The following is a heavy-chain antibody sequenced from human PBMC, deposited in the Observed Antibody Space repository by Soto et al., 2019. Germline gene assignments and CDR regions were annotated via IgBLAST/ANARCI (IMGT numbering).Heavy chain of an antibody. CDR1: GASLSDHDW. CDR2: IHDSGNT. J-gene: IGHJ4*02. D-gene: IGHD3-10*01. CDR3: AREWAVVVIGYYFDY. V-gene: IGHV4-4*02. Sequence: SETLSLTCTVSGASLSDHDWWTWVRQPPGKGLEWIGEIHDSGNTRINPTLESRLSVFLDASTNQFSLKLTSMTAADTAVYYCAREWAVVVIGYYFDYWGQGALVTGS.